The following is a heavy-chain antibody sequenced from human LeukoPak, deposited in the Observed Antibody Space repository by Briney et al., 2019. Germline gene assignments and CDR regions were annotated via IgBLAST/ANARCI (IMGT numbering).Heavy chain of an antibody. CDR2: IYTSGST. CDR3: ARDGWFGEVGV. J-gene: IGHJ6*04. V-gene: IGHV4-61*02. Sequence: SQTLSLTCTVSGGSISSGSYYWTWIQQPAGKGLEWIGRIYTSGSTNYNPSLKSRVTISVDTSKNQFSLKLSSVTAADTAVYYCARDGWFGEVGVWGKGTTVTVSS. D-gene: IGHD3-10*01. CDR1: GGSISSGSYY.